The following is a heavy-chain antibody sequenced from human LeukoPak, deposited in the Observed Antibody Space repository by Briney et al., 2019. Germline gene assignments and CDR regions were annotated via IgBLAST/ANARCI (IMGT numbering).Heavy chain of an antibody. CDR3: ARGYSRWSIPTSSYYYRMDL. Sequence: GASVKVSCKASGDTLNNYSICWVRQAPGQGLEWMGGIIPIFSTANYAQKFQGRVTITADESTNTAYMELSSLTSDDTAVYYCARGYSRWSIPTSSYYYRMDLWGQGTTVAVSS. D-gene: IGHD6-13*01. CDR2: IIPIFSTA. V-gene: IGHV1-69*13. CDR1: GDTLNNYS. J-gene: IGHJ6*02.